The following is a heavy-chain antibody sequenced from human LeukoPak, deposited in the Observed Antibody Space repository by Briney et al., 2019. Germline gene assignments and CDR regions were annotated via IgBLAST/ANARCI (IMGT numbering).Heavy chain of an antibody. J-gene: IGHJ3*02. V-gene: IGHV4-59*08. CDR2: IHYSGST. CDR1: GGSISSYY. CDR3: ATHSEEDAFDI. D-gene: IGHD1-14*01. Sequence: PSETLSLTCTVSGGSISSYYWSWIRQPPGKGLEWIGYIHYSGSTNYNPSLKSRVTISVDTSKNQFSLKLSSVTAADTAVYYCATHSEEDAFDIWGQGTMVTVSS.